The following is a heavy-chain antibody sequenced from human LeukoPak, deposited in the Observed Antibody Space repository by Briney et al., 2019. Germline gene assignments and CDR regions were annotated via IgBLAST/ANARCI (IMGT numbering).Heavy chain of an antibody. CDR2: ISTSSTYI. J-gene: IGHJ6*02. D-gene: IGHD1-14*01. Sequence: GGSLRLSCAASGFTSSTYSMNWVRQAPGKGLEWVSSISTSSTYIYYADSVKGRFTISRDNAKNSLYLQMNSLRAEDTAVYYCARHEPVITLSSYYYGMDVWGPGTTVTVSS. V-gene: IGHV3-21*01. CDR1: GFTSSTYS. CDR3: ARHEPVITLSSYYYGMDV.